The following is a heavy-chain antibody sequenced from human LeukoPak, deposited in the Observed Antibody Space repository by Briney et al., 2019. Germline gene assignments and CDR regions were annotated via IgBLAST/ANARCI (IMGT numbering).Heavy chain of an antibody. J-gene: IGHJ6*03. Sequence: SVKVSCKASGGTFSSYAISWVRQAPGQGLEWMGGIIPIFGTTNYAQKFQDRVTMTTDTSTSTAYMELRSLRSDDTAVYYCASHPRRSYYYYMDVWGKGTTVTVSS. CDR2: IIPIFGTT. CDR3: ASHPRRSYYYYMDV. V-gene: IGHV1-69*05. CDR1: GGTFSSYA.